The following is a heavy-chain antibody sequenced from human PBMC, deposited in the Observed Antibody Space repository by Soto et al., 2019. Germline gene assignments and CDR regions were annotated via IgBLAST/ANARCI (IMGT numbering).Heavy chain of an antibody. V-gene: IGHV4-59*01. D-gene: IGHD3-10*01. CDR2: IYYSGST. CDR1: GGSISSYY. J-gene: IGHJ4*02. Sequence: SETLSLTCTVSGGSISSYYWSWIRQPPGKGLEWIGYIYYSGSTNYNPSLKSRVTISVDTSKNQFSLKLSSVTAADTAVYYCARGYGSGSYSYYFDYWGQGTLVTVSS. CDR3: ARGYGSGSYSYYFDY.